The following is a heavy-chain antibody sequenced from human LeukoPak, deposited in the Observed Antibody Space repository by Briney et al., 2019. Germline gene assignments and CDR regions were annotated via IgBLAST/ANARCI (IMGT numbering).Heavy chain of an antibody. Sequence: SVKVSCKASGGTFSSYLISWVRQAPGQGLEWMGGIIPIIGTADYIQKFQDRVTITADESTTTSYMELRSRRSDDTAVYYCARDVVGAYGTKALDDWGQGTLVTVSA. CDR2: IIPIIGTA. D-gene: IGHD1-26*01. CDR3: ARDVVGAYGTKALDD. J-gene: IGHJ4*02. V-gene: IGHV1-69*13. CDR1: GGTFSSYL.